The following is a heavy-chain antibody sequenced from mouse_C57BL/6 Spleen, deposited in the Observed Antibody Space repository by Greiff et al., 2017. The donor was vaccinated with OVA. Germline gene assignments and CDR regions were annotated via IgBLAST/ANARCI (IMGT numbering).Heavy chain of an antibody. CDR2: IWWDADK. D-gene: IGHD1-2*01. CDR1: GFSLSTFGMG. CDR3: ARMVRLWYFDD. V-gene: IGHV8-8*01. Sequence: QVTLKESGPGILQPSQTLSLTCSFSGFSLSTFGMGVGWIRQPAGKGLEWLAPIWWDADKYYNPALKSRLTSTKDTSKIQVFLKIANVETADTATYYCARMVRLWYFDDWGTGTTLTVSS. J-gene: IGHJ1*03.